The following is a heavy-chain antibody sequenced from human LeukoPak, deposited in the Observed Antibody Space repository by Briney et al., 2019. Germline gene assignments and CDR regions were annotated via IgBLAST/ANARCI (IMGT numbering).Heavy chain of an antibody. V-gene: IGHV4-59*08. CDR2: IYYTGST. Sequence: SETLSLTCTVSGGSISSYYWSWIRQPPGKGLEWIGYIYYTGSTNYNPSLKSRVTISLDTSKNQFSLKLSSVTAADTAVYYCARSGSYAAAGDYWGQGTLVTVS. CDR3: ARSGSYAAAGDY. D-gene: IGHD2-15*01. CDR1: GGSISSYY. J-gene: IGHJ4*02.